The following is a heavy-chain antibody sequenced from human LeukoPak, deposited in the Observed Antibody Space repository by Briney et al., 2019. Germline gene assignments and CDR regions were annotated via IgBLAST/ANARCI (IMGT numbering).Heavy chain of an antibody. J-gene: IGHJ4*02. CDR1: GGSISTYY. D-gene: IGHD4/OR15-4a*01. Sequence: PSETLSLTCAVSGGSISTYYWSWIRQPPGEGLEWSGYIYYSGSTNYNPSLKSRVTISVDTSKNQFSLKLSSLTAADTAVYYCARSANLFDYWGQGTLVTVSS. CDR2: IYYSGST. CDR3: ARSANLFDY. V-gene: IGHV4-59*01.